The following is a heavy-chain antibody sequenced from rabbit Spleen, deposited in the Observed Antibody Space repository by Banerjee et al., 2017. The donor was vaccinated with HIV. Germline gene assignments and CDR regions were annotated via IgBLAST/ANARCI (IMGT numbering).Heavy chain of an antibody. D-gene: IGHD3-1*01. V-gene: IGHV1S25*01. CDR3: ARDKELDIWGYEFNL. Sequence: EESGGGLVKPGGTLTLTCKASGFTLSIYWMCWVRQAPGKGLEYIGCIYAGDGSTDYANWVNGRFTISKTSSTVDLKMTSLTAADTATYFCARDKELDIWGYEFNLWGPGTLVTVS. CDR2: IYAGDGST. CDR1: GFTLSIYW. J-gene: IGHJ4*01.